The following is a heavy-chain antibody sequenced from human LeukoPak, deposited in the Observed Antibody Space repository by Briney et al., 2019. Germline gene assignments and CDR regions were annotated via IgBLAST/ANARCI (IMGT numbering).Heavy chain of an antibody. J-gene: IGHJ4*02. V-gene: IGHV5-51*01. CDR2: IYPGDSDT. Sequence: EEPLNTSCKAPESRSTIYWIGWVRKMPGKGLKWMVIIYPGDSDTSYSPSVQGQVTISADKAISAAYLQWSSLKASDTAMYYCARHTNDYGGYGDYWGQGTLVTVSS. D-gene: IGHD4-23*01. CDR1: ESRSTIYW. CDR3: ARHTNDYGGYGDY.